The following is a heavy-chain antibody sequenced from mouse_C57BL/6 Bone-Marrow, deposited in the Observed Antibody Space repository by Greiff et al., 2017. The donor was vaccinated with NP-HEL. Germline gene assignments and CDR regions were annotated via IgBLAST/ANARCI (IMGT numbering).Heavy chain of an antibody. Sequence: QVQLQQPGAELVRPGSSVKLSCKASGYTFTSYWMDWVKQRPGQGLEWIGNIYPSDSETHYNQKFKDKATLTVDKSSSTAYMQLSSLTSEDSAVYYCARSSYGSSPWYFDYWGQGTTLTVSS. CDR3: ARSSYGSSPWYFDY. D-gene: IGHD1-1*01. J-gene: IGHJ2*01. CDR1: GYTFTSYW. V-gene: IGHV1-61*01. CDR2: IYPSDSET.